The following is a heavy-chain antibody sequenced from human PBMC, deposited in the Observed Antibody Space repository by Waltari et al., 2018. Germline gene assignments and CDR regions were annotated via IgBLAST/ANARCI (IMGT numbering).Heavy chain of an antibody. V-gene: IGHV1-46*01. CDR3: AKSLPPFYGDFLPYYYYYGMDV. D-gene: IGHD4-17*01. Sequence: QVQLVQSGAEVKKPGASVKVSCKASGYTFTSYGISWVRQAPGQGLEWMGIINPSGGSTSYAQKFQGRVTMTRDTSTSTVYMELSSLRSEDTAVYYCAKSLPPFYGDFLPYYYYYGMDVWGRGTTVTVSS. CDR2: INPSGGST. CDR1: GYTFTSYG. J-gene: IGHJ6*02.